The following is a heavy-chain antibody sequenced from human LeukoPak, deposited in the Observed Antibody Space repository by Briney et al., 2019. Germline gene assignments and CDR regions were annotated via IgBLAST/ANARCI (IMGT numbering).Heavy chain of an antibody. Sequence: PGGSLRLSCAASGFTFNNYWMSWVRQAPGKGLEWVANIKPDGSEQYCVDSVKGRFSISRDNVRNALYLQMSSLRVGDTALYYCARGDFWSGDYTDAFDVWGQGTMVTVSS. CDR3: ARGDFWSGDYTDAFDV. D-gene: IGHD3-3*01. CDR1: GFTFNNYW. CDR2: IKPDGSEQ. V-gene: IGHV3-7*04. J-gene: IGHJ3*01.